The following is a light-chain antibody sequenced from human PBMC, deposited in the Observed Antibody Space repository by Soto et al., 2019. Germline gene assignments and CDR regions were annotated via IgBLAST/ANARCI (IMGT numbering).Light chain of an antibody. CDR3: QQYGSSPPWT. V-gene: IGKV3-20*01. CDR1: RGVSANY. Sequence: EIVMTQSPATLSVSPGETATLSCRASRGVSANYLAWYHQKPGQAXXLLIYGASIRAAGVPDRFSGSGSGTDFTLTISRLEPEDFAVYYCQQYGSSPPWTFGQGTKVDIK. CDR2: GAS. J-gene: IGKJ1*01.